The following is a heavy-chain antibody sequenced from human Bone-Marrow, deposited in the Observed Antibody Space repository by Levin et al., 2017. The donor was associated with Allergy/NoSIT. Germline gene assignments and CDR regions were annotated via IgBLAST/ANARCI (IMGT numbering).Heavy chain of an antibody. Sequence: GESLKISCAASGFTFSSYEMNWVRQAPGKGLEWVSYISSSGSTIYYADSVKGRFTISRDNAKNSLYLQMNSLRAEDTAVYYCARGIIGDVRVAHKEAFDIWGQGTMVSVSS. D-gene: IGHD2-8*02. CDR2: ISSSGSTI. V-gene: IGHV3-48*03. J-gene: IGHJ3*02. CDR3: ARGIIGDVRVAHKEAFDI. CDR1: GFTFSSYE.